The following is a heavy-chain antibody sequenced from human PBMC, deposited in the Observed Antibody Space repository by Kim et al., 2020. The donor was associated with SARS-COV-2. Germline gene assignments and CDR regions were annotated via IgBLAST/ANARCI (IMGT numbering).Heavy chain of an antibody. J-gene: IGHJ5*02. CDR3: ARSAGDRGWFDP. D-gene: IGHD7-27*01. V-gene: IGHV4-4*02. CDR1: GGYITSSNW. Sequence: SETLSLTCAVSGGYITSSNWWSWVRQPPGKGLEWIGEVYHTESTNYNPSLKSRVTISLDKSKNHFSLKLGSVTVADTAVYYCARSAGDRGWFDPWGPGTLVTVSS. CDR2: VYHTEST.